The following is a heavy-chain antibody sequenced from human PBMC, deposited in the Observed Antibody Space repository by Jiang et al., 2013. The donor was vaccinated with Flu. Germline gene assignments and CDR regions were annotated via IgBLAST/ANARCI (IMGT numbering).Heavy chain of an antibody. CDR3: ARIQELTASYGMDV. Sequence: KPTQTLTLTCTFSGFSLSTSGMCVNWIRQPPGKALEWLALIDWDDDKYYSTSLKTRLTISKDTSKNQVVLTMTNMDPVDTATYYCARIQELTASYGMDVWGQGTTVTVSS. J-gene: IGHJ6*02. CDR2: IDWDDDK. CDR1: GFSLSTSGMC. V-gene: IGHV2-70*01. D-gene: IGHD1-7*01.